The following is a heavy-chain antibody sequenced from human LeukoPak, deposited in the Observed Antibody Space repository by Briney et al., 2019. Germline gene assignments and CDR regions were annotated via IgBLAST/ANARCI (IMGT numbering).Heavy chain of an antibody. V-gene: IGHV4-4*07. CDR2: IYTSGST. CDR3: ARDGVGYCSSTSCPPPAFDI. Sequence: PSETLSLTCTVSGDSISNYYWSWIRQPAGKGLEWIGRIYTSGSTNYNPSLKSRVTISVDTSKNQFSLKLSSVTAADTAVYYCARDGVGYCSSTSCPPPAFDIWGQGTMVTVSS. J-gene: IGHJ3*02. CDR1: GDSISNYY. D-gene: IGHD2-2*01.